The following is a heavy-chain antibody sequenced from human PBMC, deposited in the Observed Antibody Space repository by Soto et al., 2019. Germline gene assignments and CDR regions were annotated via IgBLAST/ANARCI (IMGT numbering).Heavy chain of an antibody. J-gene: IGHJ6*02. D-gene: IGHD6-19*01. Sequence: SETLSLTCTVSGGSISSSSYYWGWILQPPGKGLEWIGSIYYSGSTYYNPSLKSRVTISVDTSKNQFSLKLSSVTAADTAVYYCARQGQWLMGYYYYGMDVWGQGTTVTVSS. V-gene: IGHV4-39*01. CDR2: IYYSGST. CDR1: GGSISSSSYY. CDR3: ARQGQWLMGYYYYGMDV.